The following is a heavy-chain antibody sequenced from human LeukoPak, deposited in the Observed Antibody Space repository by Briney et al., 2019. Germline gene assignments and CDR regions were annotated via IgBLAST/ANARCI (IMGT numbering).Heavy chain of an antibody. D-gene: IGHD7-27*01. Sequence: GASVKVSCKTSGYTFTDPAYHLHWVRQAPGQGLEWMGRIDPSSGSTTYAQDLQGRVAMTWATSISTAYMDLTRLRSDDTAVYYCARGRPTNLGGIYWGQGTLVTVSS. CDR3: ARGRPTNLGGIY. V-gene: IGHV1-2*06. CDR2: IDPSSGST. CDR1: GYTFTDPAYH. J-gene: IGHJ4*02.